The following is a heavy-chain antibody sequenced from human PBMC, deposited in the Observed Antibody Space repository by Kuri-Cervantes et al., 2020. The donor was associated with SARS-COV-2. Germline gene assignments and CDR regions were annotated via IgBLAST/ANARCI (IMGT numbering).Heavy chain of an antibody. D-gene: IGHD3-22*01. CDR1: GFSFSRYW. V-gene: IGHV3-7*02. J-gene: IGHJ4*02. Sequence: GGCLRPSCAAAGFSFSRYWMSWVRQAPGKGLEWGANIKQDGSEKYYVDSVKGRFTISRDDAKNSLYLKMNSLRAEDTAVYYCAMKSTRNNYYASSGSFDYWGQGTLVTVSS. CDR3: AMKSTRNNYYASSGSFDY. CDR2: IKQDGSEK.